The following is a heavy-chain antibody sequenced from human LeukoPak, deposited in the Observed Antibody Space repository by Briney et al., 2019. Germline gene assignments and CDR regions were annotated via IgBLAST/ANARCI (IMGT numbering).Heavy chain of an antibody. V-gene: IGHV3-66*01. Sequence: GGSLRLSCAASGFTVSNIYMSWVRQAPGTGLEWVSIIHSGGITHYADSVKGRFTISRDNAKNTLYLQMNSLRAEDTAVYYCARAEGYCGSDCYSPFGDWGQGTLVTVSS. J-gene: IGHJ4*02. CDR2: IHSGGIT. CDR3: ARAEGYCGSDCYSPFGD. CDR1: GFTVSNIY. D-gene: IGHD2-21*02.